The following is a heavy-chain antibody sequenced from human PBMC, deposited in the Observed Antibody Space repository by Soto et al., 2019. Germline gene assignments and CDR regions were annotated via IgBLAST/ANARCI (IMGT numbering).Heavy chain of an antibody. CDR2: INPNSGGT. Sequence: QVPLVQSGAEVKKPGASVKVSCKASGYTFTGYYMHWVRQAPGQGLEWMGWINPNSGGTNYAQKFQGWVTMTRDTSISTAYMELSRLRSDDTAVYYCARGRVSGTQNYYYGMDVWGQGTTVTVSS. V-gene: IGHV1-2*04. D-gene: IGHD1-26*01. CDR1: GYTFTGYY. J-gene: IGHJ6*02. CDR3: ARGRVSGTQNYYYGMDV.